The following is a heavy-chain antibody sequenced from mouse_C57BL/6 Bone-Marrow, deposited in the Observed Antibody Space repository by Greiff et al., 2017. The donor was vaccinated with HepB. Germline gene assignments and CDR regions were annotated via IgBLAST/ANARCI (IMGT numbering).Heavy chain of an antibody. V-gene: IGHV1-42*01. D-gene: IGHD1-1*01. CDR2: INPSTGGT. CDR3: AKTTGNFDY. J-gene: IGHJ2*01. CDR1: GYSFTGYY. Sequence: VQLQQSGPELVKPGASVKISCKASGYSFTGYYMNWVKQSPEKSLEWIGEINPSTGGTTYNQKFKAKATLTVDTSSSTAYMQLSSLTSEDSAVYYCAKTTGNFDYWGQGTTLTVSS.